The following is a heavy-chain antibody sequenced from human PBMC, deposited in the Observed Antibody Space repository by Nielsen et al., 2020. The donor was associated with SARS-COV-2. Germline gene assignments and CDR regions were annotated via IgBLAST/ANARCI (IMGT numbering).Heavy chain of an antibody. D-gene: IGHD2-21*02. J-gene: IGHJ4*02. V-gene: IGHV3-11*01. CDR2: ISSSSSTI. Sequence: WIRQPPGKGLEWVSYISSSSSTIYYADSVKGRFTISRDNAKNSLYLQMNSLRAEDTALYYCAKGGAYCGGDCYSDFDYWGQGTLVTVSS. CDR3: AKGGAYCGGDCYSDFDY.